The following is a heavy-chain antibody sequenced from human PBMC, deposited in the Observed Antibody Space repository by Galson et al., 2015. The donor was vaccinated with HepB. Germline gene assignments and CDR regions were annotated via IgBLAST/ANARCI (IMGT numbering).Heavy chain of an antibody. Sequence: SVKVSCKASGYTFTTYAIHWVRQAPGQGLEWMAWINAGTCDTKYSQNLQGRVTITTDTSANTAYMELTSLKFEDTALYYCARGAAGNYPFDSWGQGTLVSVSS. CDR2: INAGTCDT. V-gene: IGHV1-3*01. CDR1: GYTFTTYA. J-gene: IGHJ4*02. CDR3: ARGAAGNYPFDS. D-gene: IGHD3-3*01.